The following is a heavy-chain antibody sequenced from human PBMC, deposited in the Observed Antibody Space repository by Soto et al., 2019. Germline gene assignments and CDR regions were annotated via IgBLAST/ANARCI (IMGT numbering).Heavy chain of an antibody. CDR2: NYHSGST. D-gene: IGHD3-10*01. Sequence: PSATLSLTCAVSGGSISSGGYSWSWIRQPPRKGLEWIGYNYHSGSTYYNPSLKSRVTISIDRSKNQFSLKLRSVTAADTAVYFCARGGFGELYYYCGMDVWGQGTTVTVSS. CDR1: GGSISSGGYS. CDR3: ARGGFGELYYYCGMDV. V-gene: IGHV4-30-2*01. J-gene: IGHJ6*02.